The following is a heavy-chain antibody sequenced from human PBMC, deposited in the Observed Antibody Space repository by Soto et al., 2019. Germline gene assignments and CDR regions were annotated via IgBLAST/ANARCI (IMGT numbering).Heavy chain of an antibody. D-gene: IGHD3-22*01. CDR3: ARLFGGYYDSSGNDASDI. CDR1: AFTFSSYA. Sequence: XGSLRLACAAPAFTFSSYAIHWFRQAPGKGLEWVAVITYDGSKQYYADSVKGRFTVSRDNSKNTVYLQMNSLRAADTAVYYCARLFGGYYDSSGNDASDIWGQGTMVTVSS. CDR2: ITYDGSKQ. J-gene: IGHJ3*02. V-gene: IGHV3-30-3*01.